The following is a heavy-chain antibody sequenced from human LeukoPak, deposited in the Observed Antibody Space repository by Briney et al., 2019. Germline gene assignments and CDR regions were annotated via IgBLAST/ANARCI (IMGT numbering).Heavy chain of an antibody. Sequence: GGSLRLSCAASGFTFSSYAMSWVRQAPGKGLEWVSAISGSGGSTYYADSVKGRFTISRDNSKNTLYLQMNSLRAEDTAVYYCAAHEYYYYYGMDVWGQGTTVTVSS. CDR2: ISGSGGST. CDR1: GFTFSSYA. CDR3: AAHEYYYYYGMDV. V-gene: IGHV3-23*01. J-gene: IGHJ6*02.